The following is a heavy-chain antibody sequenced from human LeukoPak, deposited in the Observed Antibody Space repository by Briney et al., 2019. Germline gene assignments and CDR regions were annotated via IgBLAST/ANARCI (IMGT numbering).Heavy chain of an antibody. J-gene: IGHJ1*01. Sequence: PSQTLSLTCTVSGGSISSGDYYWSWIRQPPGKGLEWIGYIYYSGSTYYNPSLKSRVTISVDTSKNQFSLKLSSVTAADTAVYYCASLAAAGRLGFHHWGQGTLVTVSS. CDR2: IYYSGST. D-gene: IGHD6-13*01. CDR3: ASLAAAGRLGFHH. CDR1: GGSISSGDYY. V-gene: IGHV4-30-4*01.